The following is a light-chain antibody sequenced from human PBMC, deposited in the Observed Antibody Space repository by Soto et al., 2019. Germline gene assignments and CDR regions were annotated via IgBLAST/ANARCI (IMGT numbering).Light chain of an antibody. CDR1: SSDVGAYDY. V-gene: IGLV2-8*01. J-gene: IGLJ2*01. CDR3: SSYAGSNNVV. Sequence: QSARTQPPSASGSPGQSVTISCTGTSSDVGAYDYVSWYQQHPGKAPKLIIYEVNKRPSGVPDRFSGSKSGNTASLTVSGLQAEDEADYDCSSYAGSNNVVFGGGTKLTVL. CDR2: EVN.